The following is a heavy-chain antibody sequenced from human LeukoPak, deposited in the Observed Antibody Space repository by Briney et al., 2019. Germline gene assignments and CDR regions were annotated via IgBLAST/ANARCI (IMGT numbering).Heavy chain of an antibody. CDR3: ARTLQYSSGY. D-gene: IGHD6-19*01. CDR1: GFTFSSYE. V-gene: IGHV3-48*03. J-gene: IGHJ4*02. Sequence: PGGSLRLSCAASGFTFSSYEMNWVRQAPGKGLEWVSYISSSGYTIYYADSVKGRFTISRDNAKNSLYLQMNSVRAEDTAVYYCARTLQYSSGYWGQGTLVTVSS. CDR2: ISSSGYTI.